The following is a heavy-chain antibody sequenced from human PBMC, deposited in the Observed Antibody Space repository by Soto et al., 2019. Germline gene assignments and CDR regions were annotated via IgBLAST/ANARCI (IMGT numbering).Heavy chain of an antibody. Sequence: QVQLVQSGAEVKKPGASVKVSCKASGYTFTNYGISWVRQAPGQGLEWMGWISAYNGNTNYAQKFQDRVTKNTDTATTTAYMELRSLRSADTAVYDCERDNRYNWDYPTTCYCGIYVWAQGNTDTVSS. CDR2: ISAYNGNT. D-gene: IGHD1-7*01. J-gene: IGHJ6*02. V-gene: IGHV1-18*01. CDR3: ERDNRYNWDYPTTCYCGIYV. CDR1: GYTFTNYG.